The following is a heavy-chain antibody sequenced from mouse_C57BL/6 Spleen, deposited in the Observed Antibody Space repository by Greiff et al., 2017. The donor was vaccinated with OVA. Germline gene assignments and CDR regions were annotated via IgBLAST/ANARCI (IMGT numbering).Heavy chain of an antibody. CDR2: ISYDGSN. D-gene: IGHD2-4*01. CDR3: ARSNYDYDEGYFDV. CDR1: GYSITSGYY. V-gene: IGHV3-6*01. Sequence: ESGPGLVKPSQSLSLTCSVTGYSITSGYYWNWIRQFPGNKLEWMGYISYDGSNNYNPSLKNRISITRDTSKNQFFLKLNSVTTEDTATYYCARSNYDYDEGYFDVWGTGTTVTVSS. J-gene: IGHJ1*03.